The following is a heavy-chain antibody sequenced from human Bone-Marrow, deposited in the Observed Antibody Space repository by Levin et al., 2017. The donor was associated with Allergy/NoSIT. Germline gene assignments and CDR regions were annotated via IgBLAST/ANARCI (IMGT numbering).Heavy chain of an antibody. CDR3: ARDREVADLDH. Sequence: ASVKVSCKASGYIFTGYYMHWVRQAPGQGLEWMGWINPNSGDTNYAQRFQGRVTMTRDTSISTAYMELSRLKSDDTAVYYCARDREVADLDHWGQGTLVTVSS. CDR1: GYIFTGYY. J-gene: IGHJ4*02. D-gene: IGHD6-19*01. V-gene: IGHV1-2*02. CDR2: INPNSGDT.